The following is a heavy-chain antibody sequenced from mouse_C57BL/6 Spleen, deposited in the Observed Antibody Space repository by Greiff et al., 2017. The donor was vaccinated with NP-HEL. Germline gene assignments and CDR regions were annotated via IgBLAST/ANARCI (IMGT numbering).Heavy chain of an antibody. CDR2: ISYDGSN. D-gene: IGHD2-2*01. J-gene: IGHJ2*01. CDR3: ARAATMVFDY. V-gene: IGHV3-6*01. CDR1: GYSITSGYY. Sequence: DVQLQESGPGLVKPSQSLSLTCSVTGYSITSGYYWNWIRQFPGNKLEWMGYISYDGSNNYNPSLKNRISNPRDTSKNQCFLKLNSVTTEDTATYYCARAATMVFDYWGQGTTLTVSS.